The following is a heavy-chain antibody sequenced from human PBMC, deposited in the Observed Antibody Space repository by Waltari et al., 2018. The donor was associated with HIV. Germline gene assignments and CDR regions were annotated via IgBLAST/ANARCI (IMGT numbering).Heavy chain of an antibody. V-gene: IGHV4-34*02. J-gene: IGHJ3*02. D-gene: IGHD1-1*01. CDR1: GGSLSHYH. CDR3: ARWGRGTSSANDYSGFDI. CDR2: IHHSGRT. Sequence: QVQLQQWGVGLLKPSDTLSLTCAVYGGSLSHYHWDWIRQSPEKGLQWIGEIHHSGRTNYNPSLKSRLTLSVDTSKKQLSLRLTSVTAADTATYYCARWGRGTSSANDYSGFDIWGQGIMVIVSS.